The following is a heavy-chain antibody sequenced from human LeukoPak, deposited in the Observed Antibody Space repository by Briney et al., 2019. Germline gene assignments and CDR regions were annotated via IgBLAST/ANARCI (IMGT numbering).Heavy chain of an antibody. CDR1: GFTFSSYA. V-gene: IGHV3-23*01. D-gene: IGHD5-12*01. J-gene: IGHJ4*02. CDR2: ISGSGGST. Sequence: GGSLRLSCAASGFTFSSYAMSWVRQAPGKGLEWVSAISGSGGSTYYADSVKGRFTISRDNSKNTLYLQMNSLRAEDTAVYYCARVYGYSGYEEALDYWGQGTLVTVSS. CDR3: ARVYGYSGYEEALDY.